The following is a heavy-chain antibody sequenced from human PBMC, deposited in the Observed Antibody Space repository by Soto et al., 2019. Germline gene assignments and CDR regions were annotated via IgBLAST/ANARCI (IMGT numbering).Heavy chain of an antibody. CDR2: ITWNSASV. CDR3: TKEVYCMGDYYYGMDV. V-gene: IGHV3-9*01. J-gene: IGHJ6*02. CDR1: GFIFDEFD. Sequence: GGSLRLSCAASGFIFDEFDMHWVRQAPGKGLEWVSRITWNSASVAYAYSVKGRFTISRDKDKKTLYLQMNNLGPEDAALYFYTKEVYCMGDYYYGMDVWGQGTTVTVSS. D-gene: IGHD2-15*01.